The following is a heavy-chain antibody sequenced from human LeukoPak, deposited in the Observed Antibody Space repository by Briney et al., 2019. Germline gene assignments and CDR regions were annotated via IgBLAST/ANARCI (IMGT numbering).Heavy chain of an antibody. Sequence: GGSLRLSCAASGFTFDDYAMHWVRQAPGKGLEWVSGISWNSGSIGYADSVKGRFTISRDNAKNSLYLQMNSLRAEDTALYYCAKGRGAFLTGYYKSYYYYYMDVWGKGTTVTISS. CDR3: AKGRGAFLTGYYKSYYYYYMDV. CDR2: ISWNSGSI. D-gene: IGHD3-9*01. J-gene: IGHJ6*03. CDR1: GFTFDDYA. V-gene: IGHV3-9*01.